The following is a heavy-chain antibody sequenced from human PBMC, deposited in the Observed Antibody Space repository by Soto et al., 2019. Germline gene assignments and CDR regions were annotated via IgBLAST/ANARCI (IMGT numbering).Heavy chain of an antibody. CDR3: ARQSGSGRSSYYYGMDV. Sequence: SETLSLTCTVSGGSISSYYWSWIRQPPGKGLEWIGYIYYSGSTNYNHSLKSRVTISVDTSKNQFSLKLSSVTAADTAVYYCARQSGSGRSSYYYGMDVWGQGTTVTVSS. CDR1: GGSISSYY. D-gene: IGHD3-10*01. CDR2: IYYSGST. V-gene: IGHV4-59*01. J-gene: IGHJ6*02.